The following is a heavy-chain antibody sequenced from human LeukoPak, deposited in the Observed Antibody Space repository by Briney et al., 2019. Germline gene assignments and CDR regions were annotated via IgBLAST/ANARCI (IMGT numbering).Heavy chain of an antibody. D-gene: IGHD3-9*01. Sequence: SETLSLTCTVSGGSISSYYWSWIRQPPGKGLEWIGYIYYSGSTNYNPSLKSRVTISVDTSKNQFSLKLSSVTAADTAVYYRASASRQRYYDILTGYYEWGYYYGMDVWGQGTTVTVSS. V-gene: IGHV4-59*01. CDR1: GGSISSYY. CDR3: ASASRQRYYDILTGYYEWGYYYGMDV. J-gene: IGHJ6*02. CDR2: IYYSGST.